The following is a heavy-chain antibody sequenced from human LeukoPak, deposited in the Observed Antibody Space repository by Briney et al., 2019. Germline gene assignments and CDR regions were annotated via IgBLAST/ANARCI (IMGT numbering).Heavy chain of an antibody. V-gene: IGHV1-69*04. CDR2: IIPILGIA. J-gene: IGHJ3*02. D-gene: IGHD3-22*01. CDR3: ASPPGYYDSSGYHRRGAFDI. CDR1: GYTFTSYD. Sequence: SVKVSCKASGYTFTSYDINWVRQAPGQGLEWMGRIIPILGIANYAQKFQGRVTITADKSTSTAYMELSSLRSEDTAVYYCASPPGYYDSSGYHRRGAFDIWGQGTMVTVSS.